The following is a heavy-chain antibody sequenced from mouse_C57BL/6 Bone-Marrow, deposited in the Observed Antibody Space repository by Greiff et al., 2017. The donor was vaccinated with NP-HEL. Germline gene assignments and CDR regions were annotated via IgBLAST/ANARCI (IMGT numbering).Heavy chain of an antibody. V-gene: IGHV1-81*01. CDR3: ARELRLQAWFAY. D-gene: IGHD3-2*02. CDR2: IYPRSGNT. CDR1: GYTFTSYG. J-gene: IGHJ3*01. Sequence: QVQLQQSGAELARPGASVKLSCKASGYTFTSYGISWVKQRTGQGLEWIGEIYPRSGNTYYNEKFKGKATLTADKASSTAYMELRSLTSEDSAVYFCARELRLQAWFAYWGQGTLVTVSA.